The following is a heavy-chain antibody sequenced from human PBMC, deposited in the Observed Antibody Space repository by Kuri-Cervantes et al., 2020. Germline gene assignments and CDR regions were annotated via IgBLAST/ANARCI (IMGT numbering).Heavy chain of an antibody. CDR1: GFTFSSYA. D-gene: IGHD6-19*01. CDR3: AKRRGKTVAGPDLDY. CDR2: LTSKATGETT. V-gene: IGHV3-15*01. J-gene: IGHJ4*02. Sequence: GGSLRLSCSASGFTFSSYAMNWVRQAPGKGLEWVGRLTSKATGETTDFTAPVKGRFSISKDDSKNTLYLQMNSLKAEDTAVYYCAKRRGKTVAGPDLDYWGQGTLVTVSS.